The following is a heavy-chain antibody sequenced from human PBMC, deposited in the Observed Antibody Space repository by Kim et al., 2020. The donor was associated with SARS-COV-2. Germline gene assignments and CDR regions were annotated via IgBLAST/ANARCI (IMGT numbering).Heavy chain of an antibody. D-gene: IGHD2-21*02. V-gene: IGHV3-23*01. CDR3: AKEQVGVVTPTYYYGMDV. J-gene: IGHJ6*02. Sequence: GGSLRLSCAASGFTFSSYAMSWVRQAPGKGLEWVSAISGSGGSTYYADSVKGRFTISRDNSKNTLYLQMNSLRAEDTAVYYCAKEQVGVVTPTYYYGMDVWGQGTTVTVSS. CDR2: ISGSGGST. CDR1: GFTFSSYA.